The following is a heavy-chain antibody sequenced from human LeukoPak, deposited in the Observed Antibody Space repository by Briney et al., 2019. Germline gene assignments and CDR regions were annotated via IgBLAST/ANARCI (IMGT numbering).Heavy chain of an antibody. CDR3: AKAPVTTCRGAYCYPFDY. V-gene: IGHV3-23*01. D-gene: IGHD2-21*01. J-gene: IGHJ4*02. Sequence: EGSLRLSCAASEFTFSSYGMSWVRQAPGKGLEWISGIGGSGGNKKYADSVKGRFTISRDSSKNTLFLQMNRLRPEDAAVYYCAKAPVTTCRGAYCYPFDYWGQGTLVTVSS. CDR1: EFTFSSYG. CDR2: IGGSGGNK.